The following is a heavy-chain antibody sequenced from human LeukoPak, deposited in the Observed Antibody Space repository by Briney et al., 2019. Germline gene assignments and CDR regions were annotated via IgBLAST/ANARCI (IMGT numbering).Heavy chain of an antibody. CDR1: GYIFTGYW. CDR3: AREMRPATTTLVAY. D-gene: IGHD1-1*01. Sequence: ASVPVSCTASGYIFTGYWIHWVRQAPGQGLEWMGFINPNSGNTNYAQKFQGRVTMTRDTSINTAYIELNGLTGDDTAVYYCAREMRPATTTLVAYWGQGTLVTVSS. V-gene: IGHV1-2*02. J-gene: IGHJ4*02. CDR2: INPNSGNT.